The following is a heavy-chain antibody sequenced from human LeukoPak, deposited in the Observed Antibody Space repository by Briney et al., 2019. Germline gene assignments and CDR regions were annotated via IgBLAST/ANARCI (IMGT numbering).Heavy chain of an antibody. J-gene: IGHJ5*02. V-gene: IGHV1-18*04. CDR3: ARDSRYCSGGSCYPNWFDP. Sequence: APVKVPCKASGYTFTSYGISWARQAPGQGLEWMGWIGAYNGNTNYAQKLQGRVTTTTDTSTSTAYMELRSLRSDDTAVYYCARDSRYCSGGSCYPNWFDPWGQGTLVTVSS. D-gene: IGHD2-15*01. CDR2: IGAYNGNT. CDR1: GYTFTSYG.